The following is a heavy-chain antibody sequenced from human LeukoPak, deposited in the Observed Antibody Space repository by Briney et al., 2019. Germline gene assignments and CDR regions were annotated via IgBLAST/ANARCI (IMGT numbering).Heavy chain of an antibody. CDR3: ARGNYGDYSYYYYYYMDV. CDR2: INHSGST. V-gene: IGHV4-34*01. D-gene: IGHD4-17*01. CDR1: GGSFSGYY. J-gene: IGHJ6*03. Sequence: SETLSLTCAVYGGSFSGYYWSWTRQPPGKGLEWIGEINHSGSTNYNPSLKSRVTISVDTSKNQFSLKLSSVTAADTAVYYCARGNYGDYSYYYYYYMDVWGKGTTVTVSS.